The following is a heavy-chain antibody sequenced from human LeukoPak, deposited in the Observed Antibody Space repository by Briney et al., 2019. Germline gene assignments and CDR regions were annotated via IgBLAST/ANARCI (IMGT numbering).Heavy chain of an antibody. V-gene: IGHV4-39*01. J-gene: IGHJ4*02. CDR1: GGPISSSSYY. CDR3: ARNTYYYDSSGYRY. CDR2: IYYSGST. Sequence: SETLSLTCTVSGGPISSSSYYWGWIRQPPGKGLEWIGSIYYSGSTYYNPSLESRVTISVDTSKNQFSLKLSSVTAADTAVYYCARNTYYYDSSGYRYWGQGTLVTVSS. D-gene: IGHD3-22*01.